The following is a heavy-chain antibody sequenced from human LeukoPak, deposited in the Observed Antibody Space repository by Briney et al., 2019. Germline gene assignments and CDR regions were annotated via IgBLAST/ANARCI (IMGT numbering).Heavy chain of an antibody. V-gene: IGHV4-4*07. Sequence: SETLSLTCTVSGGSISNYYWSWIRQPAGKGLEWIGRIFTSGSTNYNPSLKSRITMSVDTSKNQFSLKLNSVTAADTAVYYCATYLSRYALDYWGQGSLVTVSS. CDR2: IFTSGST. D-gene: IGHD1-1*01. CDR1: GGSISNYY. CDR3: ATYLSRYALDY. J-gene: IGHJ4*02.